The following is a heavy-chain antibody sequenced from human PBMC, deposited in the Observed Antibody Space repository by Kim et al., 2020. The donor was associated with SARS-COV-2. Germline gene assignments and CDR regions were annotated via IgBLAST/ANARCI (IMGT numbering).Heavy chain of an antibody. Sequence: SETLSLTCTVSGGSISRYYWSWVRQPPGKGLEWIGYIYYSGSTNYNPSLKSRVTISVDTSKNQFSLKLSYVTAADTVVYYCARQNQEGSGWYSYMDVWGKGTTVTVSS. CDR3: ARQNQEGSGWYSYMDV. D-gene: IGHD6-19*01. CDR1: GGSISRYY. V-gene: IGHV4-59*08. CDR2: IYYSGST. J-gene: IGHJ6*03.